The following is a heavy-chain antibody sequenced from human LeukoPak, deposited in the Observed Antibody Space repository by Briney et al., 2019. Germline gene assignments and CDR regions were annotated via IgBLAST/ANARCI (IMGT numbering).Heavy chain of an antibody. CDR3: ARDNAGYGDPRANAFDI. V-gene: IGHV3-30*04. Sequence: GRSLRLSCAASGFTFSSYAMHWVRQAPGKGLEWVAVTSYDGSNKYYADSVKGRFTISRDNSKNTLYLQMNSLRAEDTAVYYCARDNAGYGDPRANAFDIWGQGTMVTVSS. CDR2: TSYDGSNK. D-gene: IGHD4-17*01. J-gene: IGHJ3*02. CDR1: GFTFSSYA.